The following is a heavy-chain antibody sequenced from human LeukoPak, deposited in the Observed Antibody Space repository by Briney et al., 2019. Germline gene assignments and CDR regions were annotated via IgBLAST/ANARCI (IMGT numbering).Heavy chain of an antibody. V-gene: IGHV4-34*01. CDR1: GGSFSGYY. D-gene: IGHD3-10*01. J-gene: IGHJ4*02. CDR3: ARGRYYYGSGSYSDY. Sequence: SETLSLTCAVYGGSFSGYYWSWIRQPQGKGLEWIGEINHSGSTNYNPSLKSRVTISVDTSKNQFSLKLSSVTAADTAVYYCARGRYYYGSGSYSDYWGQGTLVTVSS. CDR2: INHSGST.